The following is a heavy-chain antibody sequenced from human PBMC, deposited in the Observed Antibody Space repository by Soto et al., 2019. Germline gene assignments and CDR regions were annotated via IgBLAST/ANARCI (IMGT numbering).Heavy chain of an antibody. CDR3: ARGWVGTGSHYFRF. CDR2: INRSRST. D-gene: IGHD3-9*01. CDR1: GESFSGYY. Sequence: SETLSLTCAVYGESFSGYYWSWIRQPPGKGLEWIGEINRSRSTNHNPSLKSRVTISVDTSKNQFSPKLNSVTAADTAVYYCARGWVGTGSHYFRFWGQGTLVTVSS. J-gene: IGHJ1*01. V-gene: IGHV4-34*01.